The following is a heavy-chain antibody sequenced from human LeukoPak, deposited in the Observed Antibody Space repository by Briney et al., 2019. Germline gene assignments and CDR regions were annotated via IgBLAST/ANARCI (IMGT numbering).Heavy chain of an antibody. D-gene: IGHD4-17*01. CDR1: GDSFSSRY. J-gene: IGHJ3*02. Sequence: SETLSLTCAVSGDSFSSRYWTWIRQSPGMGLEWIGYTSHIGRTNYNPSLKSRVTISIDTSKNQFSLKLRSVTAADTAVYYCARDLVTVTKGFDIWGQGTMVSVSS. CDR3: ARDLVTVTKGFDI. CDR2: TSHIGRT. V-gene: IGHV4-59*11.